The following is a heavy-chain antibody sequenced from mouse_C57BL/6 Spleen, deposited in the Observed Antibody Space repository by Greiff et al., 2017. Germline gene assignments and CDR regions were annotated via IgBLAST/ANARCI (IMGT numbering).Heavy chain of an antibody. CDR2: INPSNGGT. CDR3: ASGGYGLDSSVYGAMDY. CDR1: GYTFTSYW. Sequence: QVQLQQPGTELVKPGASVKLSCKASGYTFTSYWMHWVKQRPGQGLEWIGNINPSNGGTNYNEKFKSKATLTLDKSSSTAYMQLSSLTSEDSAVYYCASGGYGLDSSVYGAMDYWGQGTSVTVSS. V-gene: IGHV1-53*01. J-gene: IGHJ4*01. D-gene: IGHD3-2*02.